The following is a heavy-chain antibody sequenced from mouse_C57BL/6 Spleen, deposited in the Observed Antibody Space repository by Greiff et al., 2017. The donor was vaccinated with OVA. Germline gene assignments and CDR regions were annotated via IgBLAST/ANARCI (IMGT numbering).Heavy chain of an antibody. Sequence: QVQLQQPGTELVKPGASVKLSCKASGYTFTSYWLHWVTQRPGQGLEWIGNINPSNGGTNYNEKFKSKATLTVDKSSSTAYMQLSSLTSEDSAVYYCASGGYGSSYCYFDVWGTGTTVTVSS. CDR1: GYTFTSYW. D-gene: IGHD1-1*01. CDR2: INPSNGGT. V-gene: IGHV1-53*01. CDR3: ASGGYGSSYCYFDV. J-gene: IGHJ1*03.